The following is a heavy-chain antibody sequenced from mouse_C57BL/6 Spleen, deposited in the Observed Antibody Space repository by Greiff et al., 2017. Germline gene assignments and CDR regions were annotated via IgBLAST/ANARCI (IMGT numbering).Heavy chain of an antibody. CDR1: GYAFSSYW. D-gene: IGHD1-3*01. CDR2: LYPGDGDT. Sequence: QVQLQQSGAELVKPGASVKISCKASGYAFSSYWMNWVKQRPGKGLEWIGQLYPGDGDTNYNGKFKGKATLTADKSSSTAYMQLSSLTSEDSAVYFCARGGSGIDWYFDVWGTGTTVTVSS. V-gene: IGHV1-80*01. CDR3: ARGGSGIDWYFDV. J-gene: IGHJ1*03.